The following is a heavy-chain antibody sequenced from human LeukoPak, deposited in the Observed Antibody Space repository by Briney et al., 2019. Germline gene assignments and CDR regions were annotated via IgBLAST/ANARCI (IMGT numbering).Heavy chain of an antibody. J-gene: IGHJ6*02. CDR3: ARHVQDLGIKV. CDR2: IYRRGSP. CDR1: GDSISSSDSY. V-gene: IGHV4-39*01. Sequence: SETLSLTCTVSGDSISSSDSYWGWVRQPPGKGREWIGSIYRRGSPSYNPSLKRLLTLSEDMSKNHFSLRLSSVTAADTAVYYCARHVQDLGIKVWGQGTTVTVSS.